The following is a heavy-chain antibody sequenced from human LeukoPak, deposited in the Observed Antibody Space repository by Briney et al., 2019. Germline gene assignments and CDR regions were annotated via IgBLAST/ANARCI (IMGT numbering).Heavy chain of an antibody. CDR3: ARDTLPPFDY. CDR2: ISSSGSTI. Sequence: RGSLRLSCAASGFTFSSYEMNWVRQAPGKGLEWVSYISSSGSTIYYADSVKGRFTISRDNAKKSLYLQMNSLRAEDTAVYYCARDTLPPFDYWGQGTLVTVSS. V-gene: IGHV3-48*03. CDR1: GFTFSSYE. D-gene: IGHD2-21*02. J-gene: IGHJ4*02.